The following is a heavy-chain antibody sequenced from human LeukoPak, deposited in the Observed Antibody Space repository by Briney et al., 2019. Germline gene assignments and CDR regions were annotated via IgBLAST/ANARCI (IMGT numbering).Heavy chain of an antibody. Sequence: ASVKVSCKASGGTFSSYAISGVRQAPRQGLEWMGRIIPIFGTANYAQNFQGRVTITTDESTNTAYIELSSLRSEDTAVYYCAMSEGGYSYGHLSFDYWGQGTLVTVSS. CDR3: AMSEGGYSYGHLSFDY. J-gene: IGHJ4*02. CDR1: GGTFSSYA. D-gene: IGHD5-18*01. CDR2: IIPIFGTA. V-gene: IGHV1-69*05.